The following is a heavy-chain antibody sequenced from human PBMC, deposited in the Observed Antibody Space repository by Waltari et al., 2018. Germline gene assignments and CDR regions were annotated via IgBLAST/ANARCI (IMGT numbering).Heavy chain of an antibody. V-gene: IGHV4-38-2*01. CDR1: GYSSSSGYY. CDR2: IYHSGST. Sequence: QVQLQESGPGLVKPSETLSLTCAVSGYSSSSGYYWGWIRQPPGKGLAWIGSIYHSGSTYYNPSLKSRVTISVDTSKNQFSLKLSSVTAADTAVYYCARPERDAFDIWGQGTMVTVSS. J-gene: IGHJ3*02. CDR3: ARPERDAFDI.